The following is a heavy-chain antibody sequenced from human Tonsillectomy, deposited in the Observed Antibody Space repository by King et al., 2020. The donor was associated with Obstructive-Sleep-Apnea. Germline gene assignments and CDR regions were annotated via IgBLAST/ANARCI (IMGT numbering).Heavy chain of an antibody. Sequence: DVQLVESGGGLVKPGGSLRLSCAASGFTFSSYSMNWVRQAPGKGLEWDSSISSSSSYIYYADSVKGRFTISRDNAKNSLYLQMNSLRAEDTAVYYCARGEYSYGYEVEVEGYGCAFDIWGQGTMVTVSS. D-gene: IGHD5-18*01. CDR1: GFTFSSYS. CDR2: ISSSSSYI. CDR3: ARGEYSYGYEVEVEGYGCAFDI. J-gene: IGHJ3*02. V-gene: IGHV3-21*01.